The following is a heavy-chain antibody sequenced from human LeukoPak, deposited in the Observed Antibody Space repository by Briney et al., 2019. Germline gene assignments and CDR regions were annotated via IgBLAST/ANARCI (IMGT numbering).Heavy chain of an antibody. J-gene: IGHJ4*02. CDR2: ISGSGGST. V-gene: IGHV3-23*01. D-gene: IGHD3-10*01. CDR3: AKASYGSGSTWSF. Sequence: GGSLRLSCAASGFTFSSYAMSWVRQALGKGLEWVSAISGSGGSTYYADSVKGRFTISRDNSKNTLYLQMNSLRAEDTAVYYCAKASYGSGSTWSFWGQGTLVTVSS. CDR1: GFTFSSYA.